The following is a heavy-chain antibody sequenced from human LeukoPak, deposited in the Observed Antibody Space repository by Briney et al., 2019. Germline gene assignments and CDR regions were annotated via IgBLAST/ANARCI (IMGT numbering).Heavy chain of an antibody. Sequence: ASVKVSCKASGYTFTDYYLQWVRQAPGQGLEWMGWINPSSGGTNSAQKFQGRVTMTRDTSVSTAYMELSRLRSDDTAVYYCARDHCTSSGCYEYYYYGLDVWGQGTTVTVSS. J-gene: IGHJ6*02. CDR3: ARDHCTSSGCYEYYYYGLDV. CDR2: INPSSGGT. CDR1: GYTFTDYY. D-gene: IGHD2-2*01. V-gene: IGHV1-2*02.